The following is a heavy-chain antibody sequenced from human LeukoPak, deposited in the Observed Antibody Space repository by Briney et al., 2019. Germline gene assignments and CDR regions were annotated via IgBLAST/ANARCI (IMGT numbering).Heavy chain of an antibody. D-gene: IGHD1-14*01. CDR3: ARAIGMAPAYYYGMDV. V-gene: IGHV3-13*01. CDR1: GFTFSSYD. J-gene: IGHJ6*02. CDR2: IGTAGDT. Sequence: GGSLRLSCAASGFTFSSYDMHWVRQATGRGLEWVSAIGTAGDTYYPGSVKGRFTISRENAENSLYLQMNSLRAGDTAVYYCARAIGMAPAYYYGMDVWGQGTTVTVSS.